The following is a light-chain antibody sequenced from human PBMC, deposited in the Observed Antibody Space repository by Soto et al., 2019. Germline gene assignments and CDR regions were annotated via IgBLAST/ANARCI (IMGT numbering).Light chain of an antibody. CDR3: QQRSNWPPWT. Sequence: EIVLTQSPATLSLSPGERATLSCRASQSVSRYLAWYQQKPGQAPRLLIYDASNRATGIPARFSGSGSGTDFTLTISSLEPEDFAVYYCQQRSNWPPWTF. CDR1: QSVSRY. J-gene: IGKJ1*01. CDR2: DAS. V-gene: IGKV3-11*01.